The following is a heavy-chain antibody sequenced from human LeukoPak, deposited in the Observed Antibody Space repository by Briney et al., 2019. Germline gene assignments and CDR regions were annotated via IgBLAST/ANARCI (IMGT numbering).Heavy chain of an antibody. CDR2: ISGSGGST. CDR3: AKDLRPQRWGDFRGY. V-gene: IGHV3-23*01. CDR1: GFTFSSYA. Sequence: GGSLRLSCTASGFTFSSYAMSWVRQAPGKGLEWVSAISGSGGSTYYADSVKGRFTISRDNSKNTLYLQMNSLRAEDTAVYYCAKDLRPQRWGDFRGYWGQGTLVTVSS. J-gene: IGHJ4*02. D-gene: IGHD3-3*01.